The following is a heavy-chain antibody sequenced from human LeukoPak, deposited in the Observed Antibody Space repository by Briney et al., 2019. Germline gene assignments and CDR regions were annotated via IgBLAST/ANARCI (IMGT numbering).Heavy chain of an antibody. CDR2: FSYDGSNK. J-gene: IGHJ4*02. D-gene: IGHD6-19*01. CDR1: GFTFSSYA. CDR3: AREAMYSSGWYPYFDY. Sequence: GGSLSLSCAASGFTFSSYAMHWVRQAPGKGLEGVAVFSYDGSNKYYADSVKGRFTISRDNSKNTLYLQMNSLRAEDTAVYYCAREAMYSSGWYPYFDYWGQGTLVTVSS. V-gene: IGHV3-30*04.